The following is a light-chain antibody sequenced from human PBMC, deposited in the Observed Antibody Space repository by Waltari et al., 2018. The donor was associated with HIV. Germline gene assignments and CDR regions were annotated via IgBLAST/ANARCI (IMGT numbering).Light chain of an antibody. CDR2: VSN. Sequence: QSVLTQPPSASGTPGQRVTISCSGSSSNIGSNTLSWYQQLPGTAPKLLIYVSNQRPSGVPDRFSGSKSGTSASLAISGLQSEDDADYFCAAWDDSLSAVVFGGGTKLTVL. V-gene: IGLV1-44*01. CDR1: SSNIGSNT. J-gene: IGLJ2*01. CDR3: AAWDDSLSAVV.